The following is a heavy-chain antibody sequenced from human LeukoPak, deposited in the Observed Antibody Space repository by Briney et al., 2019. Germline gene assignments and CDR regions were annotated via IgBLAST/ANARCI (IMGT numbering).Heavy chain of an antibody. Sequence: GASVKVSCKASGYAFTSYDINWVRQATGQGLEWMGWMNPNSGNTGYAQKFQGRVTMTRNTSISTAYMELSSLRSEDTAVYHCARVFDSSGYYPYYFDYWGQGTLVTVSS. CDR2: MNPNSGNT. V-gene: IGHV1-8*01. D-gene: IGHD3-22*01. J-gene: IGHJ4*02. CDR1: GYAFTSYD. CDR3: ARVFDSSGYYPYYFDY.